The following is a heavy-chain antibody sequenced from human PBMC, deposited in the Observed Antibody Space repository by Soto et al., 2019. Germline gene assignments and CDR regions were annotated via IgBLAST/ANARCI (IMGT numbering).Heavy chain of an antibody. Sequence: PGGSLRLSCAGSGFTFSSYAMHWFRQAPGKGLGWVAVISYDGSNKYYADSVKGRFTISRDNSKNTLYLQMNSLRAEDTAVYYCARGVAARDYFDYWGQGTLVTVSS. CDR2: ISYDGSNK. D-gene: IGHD6-6*01. CDR3: ARGVAARDYFDY. CDR1: GFTFSSYA. J-gene: IGHJ4*02. V-gene: IGHV3-30-3*01.